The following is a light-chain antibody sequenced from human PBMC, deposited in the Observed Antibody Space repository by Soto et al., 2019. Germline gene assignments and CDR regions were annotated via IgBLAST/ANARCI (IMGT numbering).Light chain of an antibody. CDR1: HNDIGTYDY. V-gene: IGLV2-14*03. CDR3: SSFTSDRIYV. J-gene: IGLJ1*01. Sequence: QSALTQPTSVSGSPGQSITISCTGNHNDIGTYDYVSWYQQHPGRDPRLLIYGVTTRPSGISDRFSASKSGLTASLTISGLQPEDEADYYCSSFTSDRIYVFGPGTKLTVL. CDR2: GVT.